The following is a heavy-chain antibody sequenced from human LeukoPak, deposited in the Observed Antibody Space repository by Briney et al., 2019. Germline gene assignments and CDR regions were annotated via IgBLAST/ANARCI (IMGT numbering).Heavy chain of an antibody. V-gene: IGHV3-74*01. CDR2: INGAGSST. CDR1: GFTFSGYW. J-gene: IGHJ6*02. Sequence: PGGSLRLSCAASGFTFSGYWMHWVRPAPGKGLMWVSRINGAGSSTSYADPVQGRFTISRDNAKNTVFLHMNSLRAEDTAVYYCARVPADNYYDLLTGYYYYNYAMDVWGQGTTVTVSS. CDR3: ARVPADNYYDLLTGYYYYNYAMDV. D-gene: IGHD3-9*01.